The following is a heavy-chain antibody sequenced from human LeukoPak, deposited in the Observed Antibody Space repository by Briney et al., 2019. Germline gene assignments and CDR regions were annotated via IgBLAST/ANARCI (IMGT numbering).Heavy chain of an antibody. CDR2: IYYSGST. V-gene: IGHV4-59*08. CDR3: ARHLAVAGTFDY. J-gene: IGHJ4*02. CDR1: GGSISSYY. Sequence: EASETLSLTCTVSGGSISSYYWSWIRQPPGKGLEWIGYIYYSGSTNYNPSLKSRVTISVDTSKNQFSLKLSSVTAADTAVYYCARHLAVAGTFDYWGQGTLVTVSS. D-gene: IGHD6-19*01.